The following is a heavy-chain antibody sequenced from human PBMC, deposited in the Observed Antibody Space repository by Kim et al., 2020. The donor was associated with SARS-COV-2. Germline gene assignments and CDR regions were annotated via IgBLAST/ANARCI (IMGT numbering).Heavy chain of an antibody. CDR3: TTDSPRGFGELFSFWGEFDY. Sequence: GGSLRLSCAASGFTFSNAWMSWVRQAPGKGLEWVGRIKSKTDGGTTDYAAPVKGRFTISRDDSKNTLYLQMNSLKTEDTAVYYCTTDSPRGFGELFSFWGEFDYWGQGTLVTVSS. CDR1: GFTFSNAW. J-gene: IGHJ4*02. V-gene: IGHV3-15*01. D-gene: IGHD3-10*01. CDR2: IKSKTDGGTT.